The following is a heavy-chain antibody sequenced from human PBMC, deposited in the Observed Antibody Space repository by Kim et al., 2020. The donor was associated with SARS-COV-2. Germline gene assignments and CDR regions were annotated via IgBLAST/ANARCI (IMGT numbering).Heavy chain of an antibody. CDR3: ARGAIQLWPDY. V-gene: IGHV1-46*01. Sequence: TSYAQKFQGRVTMTRDTSTSTVYMELSSLRSEDTAVYYCARGAIQLWPDYWGQGTLVTVSS. J-gene: IGHJ4*02. CDR2: T. D-gene: IGHD5-18*01.